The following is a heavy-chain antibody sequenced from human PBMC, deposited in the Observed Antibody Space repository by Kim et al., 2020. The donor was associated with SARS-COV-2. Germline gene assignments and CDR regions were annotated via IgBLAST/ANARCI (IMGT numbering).Heavy chain of an antibody. Sequence: SPSIQGQVTISADKSISTAYLQWSSLKASDTAMYYCASTVLLWSERAFDIWGQGTMVTVSS. V-gene: IGHV5-51*01. D-gene: IGHD3-10*01. J-gene: IGHJ3*02. CDR3: ASTVLLWSERAFDI.